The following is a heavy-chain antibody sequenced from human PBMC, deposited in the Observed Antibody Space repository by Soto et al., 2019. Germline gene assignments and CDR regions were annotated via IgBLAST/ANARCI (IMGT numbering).Heavy chain of an antibody. CDR2: ISYDGTNK. Sequence: PGGSLRVSCAASGFMFSAYAMLWVRQAPGKGLEWLAAISYDGTNKYYSDSIKGRFTISRDNSANTLFLQVNSLRREDTAMYYCARDPSQYTSCWYAIDFWGHVTLVTVSS. J-gene: IGHJ4*01. V-gene: IGHV3-30*04. CDR1: GFMFSAYA. CDR3: ARDPSQYTSCWYAIDF. D-gene: IGHD6-19*01.